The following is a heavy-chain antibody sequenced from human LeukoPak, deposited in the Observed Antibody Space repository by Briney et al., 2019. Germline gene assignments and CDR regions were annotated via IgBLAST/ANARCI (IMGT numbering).Heavy chain of an antibody. D-gene: IGHD4-17*01. CDR1: GFTFSNCG. CDR2: ISGGGYTT. CDR3: AKSPADYGDDLFDW. J-gene: IGHJ4*02. V-gene: IGHV3-23*01. Sequence: GGSLRLSCAASGFTFSNCGMSWVRQAPGKGLEWVSDISGGGYTTHYADSVKGRFTISRDHSKNTLYLQLNRLRAEDTAIYYCAKSPADYGDDLFDWWGQGTLVTVSS.